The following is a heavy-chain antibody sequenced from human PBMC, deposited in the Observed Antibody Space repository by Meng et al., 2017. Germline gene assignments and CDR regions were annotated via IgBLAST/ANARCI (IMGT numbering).Heavy chain of an antibody. J-gene: IGHJ5*02. Sequence: QVQRVQSGAGVKKPGASVKVSCKASGYTFTSYAMHWVRQAPGQRLEWMGWINAGNGNTKYSQKFQGRVTITRDTSASTAYMELSSLRSEETAVYYCARDRSRLSTVTLLFDPWGQGTLVTVSS. CDR1: GYTFTSYA. D-gene: IGHD4-17*01. CDR3: ARDRSRLSTVTLLFDP. CDR2: INAGNGNT. V-gene: IGHV1-3*01.